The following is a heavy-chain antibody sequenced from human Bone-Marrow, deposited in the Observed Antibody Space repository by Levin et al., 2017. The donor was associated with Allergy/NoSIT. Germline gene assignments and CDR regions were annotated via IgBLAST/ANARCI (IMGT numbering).Heavy chain of an antibody. CDR2: VYSGGDT. V-gene: IGHV3-66*01. CDR1: GFDVSRNY. D-gene: IGHD1-26*01. CDR3: ARDVGP. J-gene: IGHJ5*02. Sequence: GGSLRLSCAASGFDVSRNYVKWVRQAPGKGLEWVSLVYSGGDTYYADSVKGRFTISRDKSTNTMFLQMNNLRVEDTAVYYCARDVGPWGPGTLVTVSS.